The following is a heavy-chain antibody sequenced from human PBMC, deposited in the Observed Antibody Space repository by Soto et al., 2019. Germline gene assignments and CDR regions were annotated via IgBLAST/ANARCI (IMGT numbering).Heavy chain of an antibody. CDR3: ARSATPSPHDYGDYSKFDY. V-gene: IGHV1-69*02. Sequence: SVKVSCKASGGTFSSYTISWVRQAPGQGLEWMGRIIPILGIANYAQKFQGRVTITADKSTSTAYMELSSLRSEDTAVYYCARSATPSPHDYGDYSKFDYWGQGTLVTVSS. J-gene: IGHJ4*02. CDR2: IIPILGIA. CDR1: GGTFSSYT. D-gene: IGHD4-17*01.